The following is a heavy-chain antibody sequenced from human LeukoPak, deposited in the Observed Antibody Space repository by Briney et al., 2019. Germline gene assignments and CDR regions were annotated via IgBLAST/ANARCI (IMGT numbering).Heavy chain of an antibody. V-gene: IGHV4-39*07. Sequence: PSETLSLTCTVSGGSISSSSYYWGWIRQPPGKGLEGIGSIYYSGSTYYNPSLKSRVTISVDTSKNQFSLKLSSVTAADTAVYYCARDLTTYGEIDYWGQGTLVTVSS. D-gene: IGHD4-17*01. CDR3: ARDLTTYGEIDY. J-gene: IGHJ4*02. CDR1: GGSISSSSYY. CDR2: IYYSGST.